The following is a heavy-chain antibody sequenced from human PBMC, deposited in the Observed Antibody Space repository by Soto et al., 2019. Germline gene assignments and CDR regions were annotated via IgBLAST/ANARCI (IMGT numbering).Heavy chain of an antibody. CDR3: AARGEVVITGFYY. D-gene: IGHD2-21*01. V-gene: IGHV3-23*01. J-gene: IGHJ4*02. Sequence: EVQLLESGGGLVQPGGSLRLSCAASGFTFTNYAMNWVRQAPGKGLEWVSGVSGSGDNTHYADSVKGRFTISRDNSKTTLYLQMNSLSAGDTAVDYCAARGEVVITGFYYWGQGTLFTVSS. CDR2: VSGSGDNT. CDR1: GFTFTNYA.